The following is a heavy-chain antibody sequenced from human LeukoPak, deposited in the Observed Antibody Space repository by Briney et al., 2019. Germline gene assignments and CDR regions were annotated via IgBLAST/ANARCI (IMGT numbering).Heavy chain of an antibody. CDR3: ARDPYRGSNGAYYYYYMDV. V-gene: IGHV3-21*01. CDR1: GFTFSSSN. D-gene: IGHD1-26*01. J-gene: IGHJ6*03. Sequence: GGSLRLSCAASGFTFSSSNMNWVRQAPGKGLEWVSSISTSGSSYIYYADSVKGRFTISRDNAKSSLYLQMNSLRAEDTAVYYCARDPYRGSNGAYYYYYMDVGGKGTTVTIPS. CDR2: ISTSGSSYI.